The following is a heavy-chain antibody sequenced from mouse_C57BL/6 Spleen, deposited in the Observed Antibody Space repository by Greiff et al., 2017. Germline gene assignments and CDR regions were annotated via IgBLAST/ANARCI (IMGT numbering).Heavy chain of an antibody. V-gene: IGHV1-61*01. D-gene: IGHD2-1*01. J-gene: IGHJ3*01. Sequence: QVQLQQPGAELVRPGSSVKLSCKASGYTFTSYWMDWVKQRPGQGLEWIGNIYPSDSETHYNQKFKDKATLTVDKSSSTAYMQLSSLTSDDSAVYYCARGGNYPFAYGGQGTLVTVSA. CDR2: IYPSDSET. CDR3: ARGGNYPFAY. CDR1: GYTFTSYW.